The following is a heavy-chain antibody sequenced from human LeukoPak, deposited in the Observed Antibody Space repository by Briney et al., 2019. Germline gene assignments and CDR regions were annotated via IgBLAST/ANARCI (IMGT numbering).Heavy chain of an antibody. Sequence: ASVKVSCKASGYTFTTYGISWVRQAPGQGLEWMGWISHYNGNTNYAQNLQGRVTMTTDTSTSTAYMELRSLRSDDTAVYYCARDRAVVVAATDYWGQGTLVTVSS. J-gene: IGHJ4*02. V-gene: IGHV1-18*01. CDR2: ISHYNGNT. CDR1: GYTFTTYG. D-gene: IGHD2-15*01. CDR3: ARDRAVVVAATDY.